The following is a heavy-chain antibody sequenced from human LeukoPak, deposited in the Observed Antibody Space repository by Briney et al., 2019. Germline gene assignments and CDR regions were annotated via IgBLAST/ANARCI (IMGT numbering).Heavy chain of an antibody. J-gene: IGHJ4*02. CDR2: ITTDETT. D-gene: IGHD2-2*01. CDR3: AKEYCSSRCSEDYFDY. CDR1: GFPFSVSW. V-gene: IGHV3-74*01. Sequence: PGGSLRLSCAASGFPFSVSWMHWFRQVPGKGLMWVSRITTDETTTYADSVRGRFSISRDNAKNTVYLQMNSLRVEDTAVYYCAKEYCSSRCSEDYFDYWGQGTLVTVSS.